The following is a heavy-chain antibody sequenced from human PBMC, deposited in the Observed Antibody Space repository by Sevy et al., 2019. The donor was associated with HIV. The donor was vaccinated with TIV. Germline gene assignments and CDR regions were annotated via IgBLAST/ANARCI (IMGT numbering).Heavy chain of an antibody. CDR3: ARGVGLDC. D-gene: IGHD1-26*01. CDR2: IKQDGSEK. CDR1: GFTLSSRW. J-gene: IGHJ4*02. V-gene: IGHV3-7*01. Sequence: GGSLRLSCEASGFTLSSRWMSWVRQAPGKGLEWVANIKQDGSEKYYVHSVKGRFTISRDNAKNSLYLQMNSLRADDTAMYYCARGVGLDCWGQGALVTVSS.